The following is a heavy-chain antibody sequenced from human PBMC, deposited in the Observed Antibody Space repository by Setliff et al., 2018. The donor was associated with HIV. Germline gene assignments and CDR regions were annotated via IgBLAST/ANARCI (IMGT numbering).Heavy chain of an antibody. D-gene: IGHD3-10*01. CDR1: GGSLSSSNYY. J-gene: IGHJ4*02. V-gene: IGHV4-39*01. CDR3: ARWHPPYGFWEEDY. CDR2: IYYSGNT. Sequence: LSLTCTVSGGSLSSSNYYCGWIRQPPGKGLEWIGSIYYSGNTYYNPSLKSRVTISGDTSKKQFSLKLRAVTAADTAVYYCARWHPPYGFWEEDYWGQGTLVTVSS.